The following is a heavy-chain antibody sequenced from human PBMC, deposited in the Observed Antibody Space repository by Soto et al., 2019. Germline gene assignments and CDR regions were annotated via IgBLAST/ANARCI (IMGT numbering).Heavy chain of an antibody. Sequence: SETLSLTCAVYGGSFSGYYWSWIRQPPGKGLEWIGEINHSGSTNYNPSLKSRVTISVDTSKNQFSLKLSSVTAADTAVYYCARVRGIVVVPAAIHPLHYYCYMDVWGKATTVTVSS. CDR3: ARVRGIVVVPAAIHPLHYYCYMDV. D-gene: IGHD2-2*01. J-gene: IGHJ6*03. V-gene: IGHV4-34*01. CDR2: INHSGST. CDR1: GGSFSGYY.